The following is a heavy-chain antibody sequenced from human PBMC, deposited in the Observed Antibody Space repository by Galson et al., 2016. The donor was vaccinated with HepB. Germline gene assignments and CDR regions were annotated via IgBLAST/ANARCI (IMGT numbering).Heavy chain of an antibody. D-gene: IGHD5-12*01. V-gene: IGHV2-70*01. J-gene: IGHJ4*02. CDR1: GFSLTTTGLC. Sequence: PALVKPTQTLTLTCTFSGFSLTTTGLCVSWIRQHPGKALEWLALIDWEDDKYYSTSLKTRLTISKDTSENQVVLTMTNMDPVDTATYYCARKGRGGYGYEYYFDYWGQGTLVTVSS. CDR3: ARKGRGGYGYEYYFDY. CDR2: IDWEDDK.